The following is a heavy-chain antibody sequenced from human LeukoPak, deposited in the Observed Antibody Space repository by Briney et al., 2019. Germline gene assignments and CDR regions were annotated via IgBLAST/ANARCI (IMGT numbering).Heavy chain of an antibody. CDR1: GFTVSSNY. CDR2: IYSGGST. J-gene: IGHJ6*02. V-gene: IGHV3-66*01. Sequence: PGGSLRLSCAASGFTVSSNYMSWVRQAPGKGLEWVSVIYSGGSTYYADSVKGRFTISRDNAKNSLYLQMSSLRAEDTAVYYCARVWEYCSGGSCYPGYYGMDVWGQGTTVTVSS. D-gene: IGHD2-15*01. CDR3: ARVWEYCSGGSCYPGYYGMDV.